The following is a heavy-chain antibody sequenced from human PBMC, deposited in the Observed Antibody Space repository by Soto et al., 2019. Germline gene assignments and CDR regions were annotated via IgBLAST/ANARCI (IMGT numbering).Heavy chain of an antibody. J-gene: IGHJ3*02. CDR2: LSGSGGST. Sequence: PGGSLRLSCAASGFTFSSYAMSWVRQAPGKGLEWVSSLSGSGGSTYYGDSVKGRFTISRDNSKNTLYLQMNSLRAEDTAVYYCAKHADSTGYSFGDAFDSWGQGTMVTVSS. CDR1: GFTFSSYA. CDR3: AKHADSTGYSFGDAFDS. V-gene: IGHV3-23*01. D-gene: IGHD3-22*01.